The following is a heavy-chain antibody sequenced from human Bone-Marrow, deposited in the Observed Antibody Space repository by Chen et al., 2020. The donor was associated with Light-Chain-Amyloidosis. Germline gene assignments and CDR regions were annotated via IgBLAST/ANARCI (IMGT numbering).Heavy chain of an antibody. Sequence: EVQLVESGGGLVQPGGSLRLSCAASGFTFSNNWMIWVRQAPGKGLEWVDNIKQDGSEKYCVNSVRGRFIISRDNTKTSLYLQMTSLRAEDTAVYYCARWEYNSGWYWLDSWGQGTLVTVSS. V-gene: IGHV3-7*01. CDR2: IKQDGSEK. CDR1: GFTFSNNW. J-gene: IGHJ5*01. D-gene: IGHD6-19*01. CDR3: ARWEYNSGWYWLDS.